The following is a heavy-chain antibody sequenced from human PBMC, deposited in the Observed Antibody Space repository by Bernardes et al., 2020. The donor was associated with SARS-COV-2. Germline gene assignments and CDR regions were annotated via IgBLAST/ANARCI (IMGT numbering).Heavy chain of an antibody. Sequence: ETLSLTCTVSGGSISSYYWSWIRQPAGKGLEWIGRIYTSGSTNYNPSLKSRVTMSVDTSKNQFSLKLSSVTAADTAVYYCARARLTYYDYVWGSYRPYYFDYWGQGTLVTVSS. CDR3: ARARLTYYDYVWGSYRPYYFDY. CDR1: GGSISSYY. V-gene: IGHV4-4*07. CDR2: IYTSGST. J-gene: IGHJ4*02. D-gene: IGHD3-16*02.